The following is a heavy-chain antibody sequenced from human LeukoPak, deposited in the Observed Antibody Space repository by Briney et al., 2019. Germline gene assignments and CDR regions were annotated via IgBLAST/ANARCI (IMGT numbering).Heavy chain of an antibody. J-gene: IGHJ4*02. CDR1: GFTFSSYS. D-gene: IGHD1-26*01. CDR2: ISSSSSYI. CDR3: AARTSIVGATTGLDY. Sequence: KPGGSLRLSCAASGFTFSSYSMNWVRQAPGKGLEWVSSISSSSSYIYYADSVKGRFTISRDNAKNSLYLQMNSLRAEDTAVYYCAARTSIVGATTGLDYWGQGTLVTVSS. V-gene: IGHV3-21*01.